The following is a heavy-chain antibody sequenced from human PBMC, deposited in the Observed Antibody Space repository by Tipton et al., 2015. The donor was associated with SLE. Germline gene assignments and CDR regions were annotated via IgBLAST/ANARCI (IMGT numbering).Heavy chain of an antibody. Sequence: SLRLSCAASGFTFSSYGMHWVRQAPGKGLEWVAFILYDGSNKYYADSVKGRFTISRDNSKNTLYLQMNSLRAEDTAVYYCAKDRLGVCDYWGQGTLVTVSS. V-gene: IGHV3-30*02. CDR1: GFTFSSYG. CDR3: AKDRLGVCDY. J-gene: IGHJ4*02. CDR2: ILYDGSNK. D-gene: IGHD3-16*01.